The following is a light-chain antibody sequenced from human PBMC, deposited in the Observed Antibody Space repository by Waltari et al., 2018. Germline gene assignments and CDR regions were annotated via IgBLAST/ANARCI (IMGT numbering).Light chain of an antibody. CDR1: QSVNNNY. CDR3: QQYSTSPEA. CDR2: GAS. V-gene: IGKV3-20*01. Sequence: VLTQSPGTLSLSPGERATLSCRASQSVNNNYLAWYQQKPGQPPRLLIYGASTRATGIPDRFRGSGSGTDFTLTISRLEPEDFAVFYCQQYSTSPEAFGGGTKVEIK. J-gene: IGKJ4*01.